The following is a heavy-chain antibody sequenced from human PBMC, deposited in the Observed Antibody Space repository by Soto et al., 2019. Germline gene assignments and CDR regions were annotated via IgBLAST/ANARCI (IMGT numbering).Heavy chain of an antibody. CDR3: ARGAVVVPNGLIAGMDV. D-gene: IGHD2-15*01. CDR2: IDPSSGTT. CDR1: GYSFSNFY. J-gene: IGHJ6*02. Sequence: VKVSCKPSGYSFSNFYVHWVRQAPGQGLEWMGIIDPSSGTTSYTQKFQERVAMTRDTSMSTVYMELSRLRSEDTAVYYCARGAVVVPNGLIAGMDVWGLGTTVTVSS. V-gene: IGHV1-46*01.